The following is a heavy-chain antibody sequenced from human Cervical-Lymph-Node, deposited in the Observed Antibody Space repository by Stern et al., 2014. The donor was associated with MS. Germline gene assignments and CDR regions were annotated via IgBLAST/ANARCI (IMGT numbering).Heavy chain of an antibody. Sequence: VQLVESGGGVVQPGRSLRLSCAASSFGFLSYGLPWVRQAPGKGLEWVAVISYDGSNKYYADSVKGQFTISRDNSKNTLYLQMNSLRTDDTAVYYCAKDPDRRPYYYDGMDVWGQGTTVTVSS. V-gene: IGHV3-30*18. CDR2: ISYDGSNK. J-gene: IGHJ6*02. D-gene: IGHD1-14*01. CDR1: SFGFLSYG. CDR3: AKDPDRRPYYYDGMDV.